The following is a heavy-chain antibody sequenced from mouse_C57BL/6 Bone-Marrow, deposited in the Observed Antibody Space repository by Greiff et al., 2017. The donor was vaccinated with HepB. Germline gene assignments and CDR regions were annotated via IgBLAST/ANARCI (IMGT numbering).Heavy chain of an antibody. Sequence: LQQSGGGLVQPGGSMKLSCAASGFTFSDAWMDWVRQSPEKGLEWVAEIRNKANNHATYYAESVKGRFTISRDDSKSSVYLQMNSLRAEDTGIYYCTRDGYDGGYYAMDYWGQGTSVTVSS. CDR1: GFTFSDAW. CDR3: TRDGYDGGYYAMDY. D-gene: IGHD2-2*01. CDR2: IRNKANNHAT. V-gene: IGHV6-6*01. J-gene: IGHJ4*01.